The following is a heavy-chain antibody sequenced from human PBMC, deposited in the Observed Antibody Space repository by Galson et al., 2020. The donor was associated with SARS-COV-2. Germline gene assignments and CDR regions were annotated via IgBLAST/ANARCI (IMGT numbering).Heavy chain of an antibody. CDR3: AREAFGATVDLLDYYGMDV. V-gene: IGHV4-31*03. D-gene: IGHD3-16*01. J-gene: IGHJ6*02. Sequence: SKTLSLTCTVSGFSISSCGYYWSWIRQHPGKGLEWIGYIYYSGSTYYNTSLKSRVTISVDTSKNQFSLKLSSVTAADTAVYYCAREAFGATVDLLDYYGMDVWGQGTTVTVSS. CDR1: GFSISSCGYY. CDR2: IYYSGST.